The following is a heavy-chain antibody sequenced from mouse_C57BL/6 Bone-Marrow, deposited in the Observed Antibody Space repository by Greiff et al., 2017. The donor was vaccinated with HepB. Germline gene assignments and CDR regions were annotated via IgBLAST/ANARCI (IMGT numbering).Heavy chain of an antibody. CDR3: ARSSCYYAMDY. V-gene: IGHV1-81*01. CDR2: IYPRSGNT. CDR1: GYTFTSYG. Sequence: QVQLQQSGAELARPGASVKLSCKASGYTFTSYGISWVKQRTGQGLEWIGEIYPRSGNTYYNEKFKGKATLTADKSSSTAYMERRSLASEDSAVYFCARSSCYYAMDYWGQGTSVTVSS. J-gene: IGHJ4*01.